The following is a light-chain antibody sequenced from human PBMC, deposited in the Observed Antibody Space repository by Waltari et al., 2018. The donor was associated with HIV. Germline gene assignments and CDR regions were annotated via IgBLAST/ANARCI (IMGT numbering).Light chain of an antibody. Sequence: EIVLTQSPASLSVSPGERLTPPWRASQNVITNLAWYKQKPGQAPSLLIYGASTRASGIPARFTGGGSGSDFTLTINSLQSEDCGLYYCQQYNGWPRTFGQGTKV. CDR2: GAS. J-gene: IGKJ1*01. CDR3: QQYNGWPRT. CDR1: QNVITN. V-gene: IGKV3-15*01.